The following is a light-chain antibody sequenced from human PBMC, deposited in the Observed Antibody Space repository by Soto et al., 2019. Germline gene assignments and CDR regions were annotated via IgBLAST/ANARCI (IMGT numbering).Light chain of an antibody. CDR1: SSNIGAGYE. V-gene: IGLV1-40*01. Sequence: QAVVTQPPSASGTPGQRVNISCSGSSSNIGAGYEVHWYHQLPGTAPKFLVSGNDNRPSGVPDRLSASKSGTSGSLAITGLQAEDEGHYYCQSYDRGLTAYVFGTGTKLTVL. CDR3: QSYDRGLTAYV. J-gene: IGLJ1*01. CDR2: GND.